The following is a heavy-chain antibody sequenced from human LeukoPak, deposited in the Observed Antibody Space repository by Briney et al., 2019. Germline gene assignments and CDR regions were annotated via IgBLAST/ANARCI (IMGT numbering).Heavy chain of an antibody. D-gene: IGHD7-27*01. Sequence: GGPLKLSCPPSEFTLSTYTSNWFGHPPGKRLEWVSIIGNNGGGIHYADSVKGRFTISRDNFKNALYLQMNSLRVEDTAVYYCAIDPNWGTHSWGQGVLVTVSS. CDR2: IGNNGGGI. J-gene: IGHJ4*02. CDR1: EFTLSTYT. V-gene: IGHV3-23*01. CDR3: AIDPNWGTHS.